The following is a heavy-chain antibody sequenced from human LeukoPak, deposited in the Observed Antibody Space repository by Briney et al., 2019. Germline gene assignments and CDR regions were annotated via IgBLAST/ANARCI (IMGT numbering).Heavy chain of an antibody. CDR1: GYSISSGYY. J-gene: IGHJ4*02. D-gene: IGHD3-22*01. Sequence: PSETLSLTCAVSGYSISSGYYWGWIRPPPGKGLERIGSIYHSGSTYYNPSLKSRVTISVDTSKNQFSLKLSSVTAADTAVYYCARYYYDSSGYSTADTDYWGQGTLVTVSS. CDR3: ARYYYDSSGYSTADTDY. V-gene: IGHV4-38-2*01. CDR2: IYHSGST.